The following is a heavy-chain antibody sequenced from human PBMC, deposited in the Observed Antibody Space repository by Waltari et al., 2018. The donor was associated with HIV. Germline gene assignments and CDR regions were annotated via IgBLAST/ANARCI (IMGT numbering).Heavy chain of an antibody. J-gene: IGHJ1*01. CDR1: GFTFSDAW. Sequence: EVQLVESGGGLVTPGGSLRPPCAVPGFTFSDAWLSWVRQARGEGLEWIGRLKSKSDGGKTDYAAAVKGRFTMSGDDLKNILYLEMSSLRPEDTGVYYCATVGGGTRDFWGQGTLVTVSS. CDR2: LKSKSDGGKT. D-gene: IGHD1-26*01. CDR3: ATVGGGTRDF. V-gene: IGHV3-15*01.